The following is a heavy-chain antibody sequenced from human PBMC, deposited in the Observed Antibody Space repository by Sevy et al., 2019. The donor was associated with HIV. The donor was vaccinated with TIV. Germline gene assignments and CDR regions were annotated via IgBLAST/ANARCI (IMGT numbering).Heavy chain of an antibody. V-gene: IGHV3-23*01. CDR2: ISGDGENT. Sequence: GGSLRLSCVASEFIFSSHAVSWVRQAPGKGLEWVSAISGDGENTHYADSVRGRFTISRDNFKNTLYLQMNSLRAEDTALDYCARDGRGISAFDIWGPGTMVTVSS. D-gene: IGHD3-3*02. CDR1: EFIFSSHA. J-gene: IGHJ3*02. CDR3: ARDGRGISAFDI.